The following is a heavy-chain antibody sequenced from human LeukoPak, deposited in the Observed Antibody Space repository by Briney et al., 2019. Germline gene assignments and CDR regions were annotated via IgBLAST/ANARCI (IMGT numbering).Heavy chain of an antibody. CDR1: GYSISSGYY. J-gene: IGHJ4*02. V-gene: IGHV4-38-2*01. CDR2: ICHSGST. CDR3: ARVARYSSSWLPFDY. Sequence: KPSETLSLTCAVSGYSISSGYYWGWIRQPPGKGLEWIGSICHSGSTYYNPSLKSRVTISVDTSKNQFSLKLSSVTAADTAVYYCARVARYSSSWLPFDYWGQGTLVTVSS. D-gene: IGHD6-13*01.